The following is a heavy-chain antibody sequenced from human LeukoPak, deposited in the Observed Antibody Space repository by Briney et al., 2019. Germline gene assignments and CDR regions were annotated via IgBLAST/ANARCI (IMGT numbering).Heavy chain of an antibody. CDR2: ISYDGSNK. CDR3: AKSSGDYFDY. Sequence: GGSLRLSCAASGFTFSSYGMHWVRQAPGKGLEWVAVISYDGSNKYYADSVKGRFTISRDNSKNTLYLQMNSLRAEGTAVYYCAKSSGDYFDYWGQGTLVTVSS. J-gene: IGHJ4*02. D-gene: IGHD3-16*01. V-gene: IGHV3-30*18. CDR1: GFTFSSYG.